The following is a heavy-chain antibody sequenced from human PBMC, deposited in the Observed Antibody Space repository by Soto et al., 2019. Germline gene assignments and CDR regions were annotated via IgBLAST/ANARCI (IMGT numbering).Heavy chain of an antibody. CDR3: TREMATILGWDYYYGMDV. CDR2: IRSKAYGGTT. V-gene: IGHV3-49*03. D-gene: IGHD5-12*01. CDR1: GFTFGDYA. Sequence: GGSLRLSCTASGFTFGDYAMSWFRQAPGKGLEWVGFIRSKAYGGTTEYAASVKDRFTISRDDSKSIAYLQMNSLKTEDTAVYYCTREMATILGWDYYYGMDVWGQGTTVTVSS. J-gene: IGHJ6*02.